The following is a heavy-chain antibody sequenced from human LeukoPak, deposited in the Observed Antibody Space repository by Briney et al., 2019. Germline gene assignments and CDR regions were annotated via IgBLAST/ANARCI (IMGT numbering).Heavy chain of an antibody. CDR1: GYTFTSYY. J-gene: IGHJ6*02. CDR3: ASAPGEDYRSVPYYYDGMDV. V-gene: IGHV1-46*01. Sequence: ASVKVSCKASGYTFTSYYMHWVRQAPGQGLEWMGIINPSGGSTNYAQKFQGRVTMSMDTSTSTVYKELSRLRTEDTAVYYCASAPGEDYRSVPYYYDGMDVWGQGTTVTVSS. D-gene: IGHD3-3*01. CDR2: INPSGGST.